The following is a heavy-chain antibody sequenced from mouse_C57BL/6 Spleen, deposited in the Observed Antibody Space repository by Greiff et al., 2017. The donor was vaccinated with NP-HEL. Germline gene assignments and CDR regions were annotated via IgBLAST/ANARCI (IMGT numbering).Heavy chain of an antibody. V-gene: IGHV1-55*01. J-gene: IGHJ3*01. CDR1: GYTFTSYW. CDR3: ARSGGYAPFAY. D-gene: IGHD2-2*01. CDR2: IYPGSGST. Sequence: QVQLQQSGAELVKPGASVKMSCKASGYTFTSYWITWVKQRPGQGLEWLGDIYPGSGSTNYNEKFKSKATLTVDTSSSTAYMQLSSLTSEDSAVYYCARSGGYAPFAYWGQGTLVTVSA.